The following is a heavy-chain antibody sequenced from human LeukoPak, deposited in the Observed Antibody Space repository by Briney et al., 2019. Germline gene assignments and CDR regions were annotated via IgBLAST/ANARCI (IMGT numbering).Heavy chain of an antibody. CDR2: INPSGGST. J-gene: IGHJ4*02. V-gene: IGHV1-46*03. CDR3: ASSSSGQPFDY. Sequence: ASVKVSCKASGYTFTSYYMHWVRQAPGQGLEWMGIINPSGGSTSYAQKFQGRVTMTRDMSTGTVYMELSSLRSEDTAVYYRASSSSGQPFDYWGQGTLVTVSS. CDR1: GYTFTSYY. D-gene: IGHD6-6*01.